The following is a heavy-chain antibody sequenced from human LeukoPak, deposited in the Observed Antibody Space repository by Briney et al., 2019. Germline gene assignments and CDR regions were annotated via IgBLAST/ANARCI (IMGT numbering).Heavy chain of an antibody. V-gene: IGHV3-7*04. CDR2: INQDQNEI. D-gene: IGHD1-14*01. CDR3: VRAHNPGGWFDP. J-gene: IGHJ5*02. CDR1: GFTFSNAW. Sequence: QPGGSLRLSCAASGFTFSNAWMTWVRQAPGKGLEWVASINQDQNEIHYVDSVRGRFAISRDNAKNPLCLQMNSLTAVDTALYYCVRAHNPGGWFDPWGQGTLVTVSS.